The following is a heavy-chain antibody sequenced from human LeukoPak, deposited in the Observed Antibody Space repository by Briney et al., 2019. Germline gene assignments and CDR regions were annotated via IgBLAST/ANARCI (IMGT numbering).Heavy chain of an antibody. V-gene: IGHV1-2*02. CDR2: VNGNTGAT. D-gene: IGHD6-6*01. CDR1: GYRFTDYY. J-gene: IGHJ5*02. Sequence: GASVKVSCMASGYRFTDYYMHWVRQAPGQGLEWMGWVNGNTGATLYAQKFQGRVTMTRDTSISTAYMELSRLRSDDTAVYYCARDLFVAARPPNPWGQGTLVTVSS. CDR3: ARDLFVAARPPNP.